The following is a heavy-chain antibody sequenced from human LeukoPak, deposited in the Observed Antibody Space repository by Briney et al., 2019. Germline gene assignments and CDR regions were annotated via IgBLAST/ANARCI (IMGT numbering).Heavy chain of an antibody. V-gene: IGHV3-74*01. J-gene: IGHJ6*02. CDR1: GFTFSGYW. CDR3: ARDLRLSQVYYGMDV. D-gene: IGHD5/OR15-5a*01. Sequence: GGSLRLSSAASGFTFSGYWMHWVRQAPGKGLVWVSRINSDGSSTTYADSVKGRFTISRDNAKNTLYLQMNSLRAEDTAVYYCARDLRLSQVYYGMDVWGQGTTVTVSS. CDR2: INSDGSST.